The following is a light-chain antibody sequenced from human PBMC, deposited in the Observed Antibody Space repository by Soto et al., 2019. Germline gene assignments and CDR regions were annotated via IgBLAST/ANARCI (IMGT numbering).Light chain of an antibody. CDR3: SSYANRNYVI. CDR2: EDI. Sequence: QSALSQPPSASGSPGQSFTISCTGTSIAGVGLTFVSWYQHRPGKAPTLIIYEDIKRPSGVPDRFSGSQSANTASLTVSGLQSDDEAVYYCSSYANRNYVIFGGGTKVTVL. J-gene: IGLJ2*01. CDR1: SIAGVGLTF. V-gene: IGLV2-8*01.